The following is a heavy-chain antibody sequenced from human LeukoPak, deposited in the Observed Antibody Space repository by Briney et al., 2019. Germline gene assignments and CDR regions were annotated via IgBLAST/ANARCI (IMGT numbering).Heavy chain of an antibody. CDR2: ISSSSSYI. D-gene: IGHD5-18*01. V-gene: IGHV3-21*04. CDR1: GFTFSSYS. CDR3: ASSTGIQFTTAFDY. J-gene: IGHJ4*02. Sequence: GGSLRLSCAASGFTFSSYSMNWVRQAPGKGLEWVSSISSSSSYIYYADSVKGRFTISRDNSKNTLYLQMNSLRAEDTAVYYCASSTGIQFTTAFDYWGQGTLVTVSS.